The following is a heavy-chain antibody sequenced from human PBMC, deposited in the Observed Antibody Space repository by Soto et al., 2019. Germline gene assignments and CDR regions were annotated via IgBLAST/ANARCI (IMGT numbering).Heavy chain of an antibody. V-gene: IGHV4-39*01. D-gene: IGHD6-13*01. CDR3: ARQGKYSSSWNYYYYGMDV. J-gene: IGHJ6*02. CDR2: IYYSGST. CDR1: GGTMSSSRYY. Sequence: SETLCLTCSVSGGTMSSSRYYWGWIRQAPGKGLEWIGSIYYSGSTYYNPSLKSRVTISVDTSKNQFSLKLSSVTAADTAVYYCARQGKYSSSWNYYYYGMDVWGQGTTVT.